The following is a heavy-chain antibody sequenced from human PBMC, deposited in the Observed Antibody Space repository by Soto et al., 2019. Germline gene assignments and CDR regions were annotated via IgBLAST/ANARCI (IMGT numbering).Heavy chain of an antibody. CDR1: GFTFSRYE. D-gene: IGHD4-17*01. Sequence: PGGSLRLYCAASGFTFSRYEMNWVRQAPGKGLQWVLYISSSGSTIYYADSMKGRFTISRDNAKNSLYLQMNSLRVEDTAVYYCARGGNDYGDYFFDYWGQGTLVTVSS. CDR2: ISSSGSTI. V-gene: IGHV3-48*03. J-gene: IGHJ4*02. CDR3: ARGGNDYGDYFFDY.